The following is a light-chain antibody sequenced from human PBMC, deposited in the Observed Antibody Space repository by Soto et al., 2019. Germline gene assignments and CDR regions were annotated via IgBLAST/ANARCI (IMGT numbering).Light chain of an antibody. CDR3: SSYRGVTTL. CDR2: EVS. CDR1: SSDVGAFNY. J-gene: IGLJ2*01. Sequence: QSALTQPASVSGSPGQSITISCTGTSSDVGAFNYVSWYQQYPGIAPKVVIFEVSNWPSGISSRFSGSKSGNTASLTISGLRAEDEADYYCSSYRGVTTLFGGGTKVTVL. V-gene: IGLV2-14*01.